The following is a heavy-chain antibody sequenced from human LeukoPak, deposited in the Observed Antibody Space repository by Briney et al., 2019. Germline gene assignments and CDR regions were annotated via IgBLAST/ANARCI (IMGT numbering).Heavy chain of an antibody. CDR2: VYYSGNT. Sequence: SETLSLTCTVSGGSISSSNYYWGWIRQPPGKGLECIGSVYYSGNTYYNPSLKSRVTISVDTSKNQFSLKLSSVTAADTAVYYCARTYRESGSAFDIWGQGTMVTVSS. D-gene: IGHD3-10*01. CDR1: GGSISSSNYY. V-gene: IGHV4-39*07. CDR3: ARTYRESGSAFDI. J-gene: IGHJ3*02.